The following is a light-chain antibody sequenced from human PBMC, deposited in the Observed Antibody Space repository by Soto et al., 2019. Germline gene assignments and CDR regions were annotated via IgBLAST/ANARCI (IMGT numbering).Light chain of an antibody. Sequence: ATVSLKKRERATLSCRASQSVSSYLAWYQQKPGQAPRLLIYDASNRATGIPARFSGSGSGTDFTLTISILEPEDFAVYYCQQSSNWPPRFGQVTRLEIK. J-gene: IGKJ5*01. CDR1: QSVSSY. CDR2: DAS. V-gene: IGKV3-11*01. CDR3: QQSSNWPPR.